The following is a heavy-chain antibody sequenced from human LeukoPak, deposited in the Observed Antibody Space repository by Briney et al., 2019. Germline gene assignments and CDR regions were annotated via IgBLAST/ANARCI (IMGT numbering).Heavy chain of an antibody. CDR2: IKQDGSEK. Sequence: PGGSLRLSCAASGFTFSSYWMSWVRQAPGKGLEWVANIKQDGSEKYYVDSVKGRFTISRDNAKNSLYLQMNSLRAEDTAVYYCVRSGSYYIGFYFDHWGQGTLVTVSS. CDR1: GFTFSSYW. J-gene: IGHJ4*02. D-gene: IGHD1-26*01. V-gene: IGHV3-7*01. CDR3: VRSGSYYIGFYFDH.